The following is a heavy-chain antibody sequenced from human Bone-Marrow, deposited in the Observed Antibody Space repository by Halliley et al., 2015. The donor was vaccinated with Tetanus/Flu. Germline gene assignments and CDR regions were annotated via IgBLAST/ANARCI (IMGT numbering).Heavy chain of an antibody. V-gene: IGHV3-33*01. CDR1: GFTFSSYG. Sequence: SLRLSCTASGFTFSSYGMHWVRQSPGKGLEWVAIIWYDGSEKYYIDSVKGRFTISRDNSKNTLYLQMNSLRAEDTAVYYCAREPTISGVLALDYWGQGTLATVSS. CDR3: AREPTISGVLALDY. CDR2: IWYDGSEK. D-gene: IGHD3-3*01. J-gene: IGHJ4*02.